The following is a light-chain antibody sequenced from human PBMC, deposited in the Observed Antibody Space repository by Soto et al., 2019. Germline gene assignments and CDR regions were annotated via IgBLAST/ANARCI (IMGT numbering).Light chain of an antibody. CDR3: SSYTNTSPL. CDR2: DVR. CDR1: SSDVGAYNY. J-gene: IGLJ2*01. Sequence: QSVLTQPASVSGSPGQSITISCTGTSSDVGAYNYVSWYQQHPGKAPKLMIYDVRNRPSGVSNRFSGSKSGNSASLTISGLQPEDEADYSCSSYTNTSPLFGGVTKLTVL. V-gene: IGLV2-14*01.